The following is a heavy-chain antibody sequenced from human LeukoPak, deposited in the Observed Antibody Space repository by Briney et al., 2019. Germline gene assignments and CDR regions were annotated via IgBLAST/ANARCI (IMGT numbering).Heavy chain of an antibody. V-gene: IGHV4-30-2*01. J-gene: IGHJ5*02. CDR1: GGSISSGGYY. CDR2: IYHSGST. CDR3: ARGLVVPSPCFDP. Sequence: SETLSLTCTVSGGSISSGGYYWSWIRQPPGKGLEWIGYIYHSGSTYYNPSLKSRVTISVDRSKNQFSLKLSSVTAADTAVYYCARGLVVPSPCFDPWGQGTLVTVSS. D-gene: IGHD2-2*01.